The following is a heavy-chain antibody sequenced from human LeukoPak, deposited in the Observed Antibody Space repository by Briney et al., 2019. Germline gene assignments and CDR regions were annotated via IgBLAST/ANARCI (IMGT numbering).Heavy chain of an antibody. D-gene: IGHD2-15*01. CDR2: ISGSGSTI. Sequence: GGSLRLSCAASGFTFSSYAMSWVRQAPGKGLEWLSYISGSGSTIHYADSVKGRFTISRDNAKNSLYLQMNSLRDEDTAVYYCARRCCSGGSCSVNWFDPWGQGTLVTVSS. CDR3: ARRCCSGGSCSVNWFDP. CDR1: GFTFSSYA. J-gene: IGHJ5*02. V-gene: IGHV3-48*02.